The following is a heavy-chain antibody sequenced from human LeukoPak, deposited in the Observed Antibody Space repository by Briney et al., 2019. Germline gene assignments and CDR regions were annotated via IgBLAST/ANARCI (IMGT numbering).Heavy chain of an antibody. CDR1: GGSISSSSYY. Sequence: SETLSLTCTVSGGSISSSSYYWSWIRQPPGKGLEWIGYIYYSGSTNYNPSLKSRVTISVDTSKNQFSLKLSSVTAADTAVYYCARAELNLLWFGERHLPGYFDYWGQGTLVTVSS. D-gene: IGHD3-10*01. CDR2: IYYSGST. CDR3: ARAELNLLWFGERHLPGYFDY. V-gene: IGHV4-61*01. J-gene: IGHJ4*02.